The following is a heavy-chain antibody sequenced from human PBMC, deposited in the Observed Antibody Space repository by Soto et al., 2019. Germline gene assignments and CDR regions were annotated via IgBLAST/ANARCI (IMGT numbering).Heavy chain of an antibody. CDR2: IYYSRST. CDR3: ARASYYSDSFGYFLDS. V-gene: IGHV4-59*01. J-gene: IGHJ4*02. CDR1: GGSISPYY. Sequence: PSETLSLTCPVSGGSISPYYWSWIRQTPGKGLEWIAYIYYSRSTNYNPSLKSRVTISVDTSKNQCSLKLSSVTAADTAVYYCARASYYSDSFGYFLDSWGQGTLVTVSS. D-gene: IGHD3-22*01.